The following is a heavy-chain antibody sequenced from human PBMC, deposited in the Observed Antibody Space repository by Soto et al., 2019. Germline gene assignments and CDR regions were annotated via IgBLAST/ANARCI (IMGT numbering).Heavy chain of an antibody. CDR2: TYYRSKWYN. J-gene: IGHJ6*03. Sequence: SQTLSLTCAISGDSVSSNSAAWNCIRQSPSRGLEWLGRTYYRSKWYNDYAVSVKSRITINPDTSKNQFSLQLNSVTPEDTAVYYCARGPMTTVVVPAAIMGYYYMDVWGIGTTVTVSS. CDR3: ARGPMTTVVVPAAIMGYYYMDV. V-gene: IGHV6-1*01. D-gene: IGHD2-2*01. CDR1: GDSVSSNSAA.